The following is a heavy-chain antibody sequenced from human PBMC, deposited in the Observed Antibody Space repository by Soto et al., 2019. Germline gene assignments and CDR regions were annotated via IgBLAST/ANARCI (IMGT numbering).Heavy chain of an antibody. D-gene: IGHD2-8*01. CDR3: ARDPLGLRSDY. CDR1: GFTVSSNY. Sequence: PGGSLRLSCAASGFTVSSNYMSWVRQAPGKGLEWVSVIYSGGSTYYADSVKGRFTISRDNSKNTLYLQMNSLRAEDTAVYYCARDPLGLRSDYWGQGTLVTVYS. V-gene: IGHV3-66*01. J-gene: IGHJ4*02. CDR2: IYSGGST.